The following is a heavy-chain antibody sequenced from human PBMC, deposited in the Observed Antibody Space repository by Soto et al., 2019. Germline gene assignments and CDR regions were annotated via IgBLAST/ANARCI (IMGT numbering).Heavy chain of an antibody. CDR3: ASTSHPNLAAAGTYYYMDV. CDR2: ISAYNGNT. Sequence: ASVKVSCKASGYTFTSYGISWVRQAPGQGLEWMGWISAYNGNTNYAQKLQGRVTMTTDTSTSTAYMELRSLRSDDTAVYYCASTSHPNLAAAGTYYYMDVWGKGTTVTVSS. V-gene: IGHV1-18*01. D-gene: IGHD6-13*01. CDR1: GYTFTSYG. J-gene: IGHJ6*03.